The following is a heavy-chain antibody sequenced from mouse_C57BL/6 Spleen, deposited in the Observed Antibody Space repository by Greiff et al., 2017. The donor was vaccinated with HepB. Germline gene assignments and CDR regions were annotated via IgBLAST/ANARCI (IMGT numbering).Heavy chain of an antibody. Sequence: EVMLVESGGDLVKPGGSLKLSCAASGFTFSSYGMSWVRQTPDKRLEWVATISSGGSYTYYPDSVKGRFTISRDNAKNTLYLQMSSLKSEDTAMYYCARVWGTGGFAYWGQGTLVTVSA. CDR2: ISSGGSYT. J-gene: IGHJ3*01. CDR1: GFTFSSYG. V-gene: IGHV5-6*02. CDR3: ARVWGTGGFAY.